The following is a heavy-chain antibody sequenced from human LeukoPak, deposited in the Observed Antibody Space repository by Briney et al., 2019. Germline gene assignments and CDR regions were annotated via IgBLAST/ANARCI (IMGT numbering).Heavy chain of an antibody. Sequence: GGSLRLSCAVSGFTVSSNYMSWVRQAPGKELEWVSVIYSGGSTYHADSVKGRFTISRDNSKNTLFLQMNSLRAEDTAVYYCARADGTGGPYDYWGQGTLVTVSS. CDR3: ARADGTGGPYDY. J-gene: IGHJ4*02. V-gene: IGHV3-53*01. CDR2: IYSGGST. D-gene: IGHD3/OR15-3a*01. CDR1: GFTVSSNY.